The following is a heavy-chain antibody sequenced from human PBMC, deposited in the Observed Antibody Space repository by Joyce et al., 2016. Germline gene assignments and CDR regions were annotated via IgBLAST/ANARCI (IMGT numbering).Heavy chain of an antibody. CDR3: ARAGYYHTSGYYYPNFDY. J-gene: IGHJ4*02. Sequence: QVQLQQSGPGLVKPSQTLSLTCAISGDSVSSNSAAWNWIRQSPSRGLAWLGRTYYRSKWYNDYAVAVKSRITINPDTPKNQFSLQLNSVTPEDAAVYYCARAGYYHTSGYYYPNFDYWGPGTLVTVSS. V-gene: IGHV6-1*01. CDR2: TYYRSKWYN. CDR1: GDSVSSNSAA. D-gene: IGHD3-22*01.